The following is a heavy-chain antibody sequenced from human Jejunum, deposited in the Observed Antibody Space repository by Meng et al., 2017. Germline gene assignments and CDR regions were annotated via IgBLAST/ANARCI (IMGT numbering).Heavy chain of an antibody. CDR2: IDPTGGSI. CDR1: GFTLSIHW. V-gene: IGHV3-11*01. J-gene: IGHJ6*02. Sequence: GESLKISCAASGFTLSIHWLTWIRQTPGKGLEWVSYIDPTGGSIFYTDSVKGRFTISRDNAKNSLFLQMNSLRDEDTAVYYCARGHYGLDVWGQGTMVTGLL. CDR3: ARGHYGLDV.